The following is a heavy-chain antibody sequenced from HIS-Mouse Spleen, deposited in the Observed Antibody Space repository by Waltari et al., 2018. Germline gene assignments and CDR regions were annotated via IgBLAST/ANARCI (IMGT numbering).Heavy chain of an antibody. D-gene: IGHD3-9*01. CDR1: GFTFSSSG. Sequence: QVHLVESGGGVVQPGRFLRLSCAASGFTFSSSGMHWVRQAPGKGLEWVAVISYDGSNKYYADSVKGRFTISRDNSKNTLYLQMNSLRAEDTAVYYCAKELKLVIIDYWGQGTLVTVSS. V-gene: IGHV3-30*18. CDR2: ISYDGSNK. CDR3: AKELKLVIIDY. J-gene: IGHJ4*02.